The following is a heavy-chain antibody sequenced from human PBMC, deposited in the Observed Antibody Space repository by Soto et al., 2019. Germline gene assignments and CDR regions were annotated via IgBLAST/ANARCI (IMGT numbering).Heavy chain of an antibody. V-gene: IGHV3-21*01. Sequence: GGSLRLSCAASGFTFSSYSVNWVRQAPGKGLEWVSFISSTSSYIYYADSVKGRFTISRDNAKNSLYLQMNSLRAEDTAVYYCGRSRGTHGEATDDGFDIWGQGTTVTVSS. CDR1: GFTFSSYS. CDR2: ISSTSSYI. D-gene: IGHD3-10*01. J-gene: IGHJ3*02. CDR3: GRSRGTHGEATDDGFDI.